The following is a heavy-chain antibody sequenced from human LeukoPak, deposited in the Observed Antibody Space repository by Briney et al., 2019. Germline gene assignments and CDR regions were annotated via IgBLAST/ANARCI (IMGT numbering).Heavy chain of an antibody. CDR3: ARAVTVVTRGGLVFDY. CDR1: GFTFSSYS. Sequence: GGSLRLSCAASGFTFSSYSMNWVRQTPGKGLEWISYISSTSSTIYFADSVKGRFTISRDNAKNSLFLQMNSLRDEDTSVYYCARAVTVVTRGGLVFDYWGQGTLVTVSS. V-gene: IGHV3-48*02. CDR2: ISSTSSTI. D-gene: IGHD2-21*02. J-gene: IGHJ4*02.